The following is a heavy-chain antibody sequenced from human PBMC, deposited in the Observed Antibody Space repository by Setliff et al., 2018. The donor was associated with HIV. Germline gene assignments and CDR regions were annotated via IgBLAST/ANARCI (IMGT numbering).Heavy chain of an antibody. CDR3: ARGYYDSLSGNYFFDY. V-gene: IGHV1-69*05. D-gene: IGHD3-9*01. CDR2: IIPMYGVT. CDR1: GGTFSSYV. Sequence: ASVKVSCKASGGTFSSYVISWVRQAPGQGPEWMGGIIPMYGVTNYAQKFQGRVTITTDESTSTAYMELSSLRSEDTAVYYCARGYYDSLSGNYFFDYWGQGMLVTVS. J-gene: IGHJ4*02.